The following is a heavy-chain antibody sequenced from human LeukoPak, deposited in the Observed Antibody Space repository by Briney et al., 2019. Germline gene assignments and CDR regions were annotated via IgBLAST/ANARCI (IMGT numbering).Heavy chain of an antibody. CDR1: GGSFKNHF. J-gene: IGHJ4*02. Sequence: SETLSLTCAVYGGSFKNHFWTWIRQAPGKGLEWIGEVSHNGSTVYNPSLESRITISVDTSKKQFSLRVNSVTAADTAVYYCARVVYGDSSKDFDYWGQGTLVTVSS. CDR3: ARVVYGDSSKDFDY. CDR2: VSHNGST. D-gene: IGHD4-17*01. V-gene: IGHV4-34*01.